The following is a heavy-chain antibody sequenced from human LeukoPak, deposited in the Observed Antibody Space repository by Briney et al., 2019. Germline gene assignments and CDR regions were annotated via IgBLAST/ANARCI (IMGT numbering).Heavy chain of an antibody. J-gene: IGHJ4*02. CDR2: IKQDGSEK. CDR3: ARERGYSYCWGLRVY. Sequence: GGSLGLSCAASGFTFSSYWMSWVRQAPGKGLEWVANIKQDGSEKYYVDSVKGRFTISRDNAKNSLYLQMNSLRAEDTAVYYCARERGYSYCWGLRVYWGQGTLVNVSS. D-gene: IGHD5-18*01. V-gene: IGHV3-7*01. CDR1: GFTFSSYW.